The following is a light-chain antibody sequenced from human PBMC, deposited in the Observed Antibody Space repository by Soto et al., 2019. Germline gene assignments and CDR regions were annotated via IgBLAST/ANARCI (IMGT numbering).Light chain of an antibody. CDR3: QQYGNSPIT. Sequence: ESVLTQSPATLSFSPGERATLSFGSSQSVSSSRLAWYQQKPALAPRLLIYDGFLRATGTPDRFSGSGSGTDFTLTISRLEPEDFAVYYCQQYGNSPITFGQGTRLEIK. CDR1: QSVSSSR. V-gene: IGKV3D-20*01. CDR2: DGF. J-gene: IGKJ5*01.